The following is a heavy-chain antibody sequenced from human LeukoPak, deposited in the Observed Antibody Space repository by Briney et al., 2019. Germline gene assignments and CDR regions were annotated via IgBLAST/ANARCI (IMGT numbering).Heavy chain of an antibody. CDR3: AKEITIFGVVYPLFDY. J-gene: IGHJ4*02. V-gene: IGHV3-30-3*01. CDR1: GFTFSSYA. CDR2: ISYDGSNK. D-gene: IGHD3-3*01. Sequence: GGSLRLSCAASGFTFSSYAMHWVRQAPGKGLEWVAVISYDGSNKYYADSVKGRFTISRDNSKNTLYLQMNSLRAEDTAVYYCAKEITIFGVVYPLFDYWGQGTLVTVSS.